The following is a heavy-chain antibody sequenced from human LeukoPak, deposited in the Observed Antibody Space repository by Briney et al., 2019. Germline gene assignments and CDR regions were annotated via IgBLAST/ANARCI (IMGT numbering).Heavy chain of an antibody. CDR3: AKGFSGSYTIFDC. CDR2: ISIGGSTT. J-gene: IGHJ4*02. V-gene: IGHV3-23*01. CDR1: GFTLTTHA. D-gene: IGHD1-26*01. Sequence: QPGESLRLSCTASGFTLTTHAMSWVRQAPGKGLEWVSTISIGGSTTFYADSVKGRFTISRDSSKNTLYLQMNSLKAEDTAIYYCAKGFSGSYTIFDCWGQGTLVTVSS.